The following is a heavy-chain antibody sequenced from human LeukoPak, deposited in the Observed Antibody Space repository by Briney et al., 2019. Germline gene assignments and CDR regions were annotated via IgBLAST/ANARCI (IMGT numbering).Heavy chain of an antibody. CDR2: IVVGSGNT. J-gene: IGHJ6*03. D-gene: IGHD2-2*02. CDR3: APGQVYCSSTSCYKGDYYYYMDV. CDR1: GFTFTSSA. Sequence: ASVKVSCKASGFTFTSSAMQWVRQARGQGLEWIGWIVVGSGNTNYAQEFQERVTITRNMSTSTAYMELSSLRSEDTAVYYCAPGQVYCSSTSCYKGDYYYYMDVWGKGTTVTVSS. V-gene: IGHV1-58*02.